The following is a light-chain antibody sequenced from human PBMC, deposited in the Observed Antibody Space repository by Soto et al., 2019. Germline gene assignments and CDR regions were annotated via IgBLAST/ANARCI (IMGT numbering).Light chain of an antibody. J-gene: IGKJ1*01. CDR2: GAS. CDR3: QQYGSSPWT. CDR1: QSISSY. Sequence: EMVMTQSPDTLSVSPGERATLSCRASQSISSYLAWYQQKPGQAPRLLIYGASTRATGIPARFSGSGSGTEFTLTINSLQSEDFAVYYCQQYGSSPWTFGQGTKVEIK. V-gene: IGKV3-15*01.